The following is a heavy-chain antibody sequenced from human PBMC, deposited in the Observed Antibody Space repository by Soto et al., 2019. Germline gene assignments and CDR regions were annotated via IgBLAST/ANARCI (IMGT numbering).Heavy chain of an antibody. CDR3: AHIKEGPYGISAHQNRVVP. CDR2: IYWDDDK. D-gene: IGHD6-13*01. CDR1: GFSLSTSGVG. J-gene: IGHJ5*02. Sequence: SGPTLVNPTQTLTLACTFSGFSLSTSGVGVGWIRQPPGKALEWLALIYWDDDKRYSPSLKSRLTITKDTSKNQVVLTMTNMDPVDTATYYCAHIKEGPYGISAHQNRVVPWGQGPRVTDPS. V-gene: IGHV2-5*02.